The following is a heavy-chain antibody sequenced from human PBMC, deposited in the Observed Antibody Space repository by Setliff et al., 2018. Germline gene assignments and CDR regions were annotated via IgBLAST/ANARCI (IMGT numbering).Heavy chain of an antibody. D-gene: IGHD3-22*01. J-gene: IGHJ3*02. Sequence: NPSETLSLTCAVYGGSFSGYYWGWIRQPPGKGLEWIGSIYHSGSTNYNPSLKSRVTISVDTSKNQFSLKLSSVTAADTAVYYCARGKERITMIVVVTSGAFDIWGQGTMVTVSS. V-gene: IGHV4-34*01. CDR1: GGSFSGYY. CDR3: ARGKERITMIVVVTSGAFDI. CDR2: IYHSGST.